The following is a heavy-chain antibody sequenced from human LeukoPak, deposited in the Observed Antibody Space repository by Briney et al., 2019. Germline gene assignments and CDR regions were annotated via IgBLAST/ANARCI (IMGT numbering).Heavy chain of an antibody. D-gene: IGHD3-10*01. CDR3: ASLGSGSP. Sequence: SETLSLTCAVYGGSFSGYYWSWIRQPPGKGLEWIGDINHSGSTNYNPSLKSRVTISVDTSKNQFSLKLSSVTAADTAVYYCASLGSGSPWGQGTLVTVSS. CDR2: INHSGST. CDR1: GGSFSGYY. J-gene: IGHJ5*02. V-gene: IGHV4-34*01.